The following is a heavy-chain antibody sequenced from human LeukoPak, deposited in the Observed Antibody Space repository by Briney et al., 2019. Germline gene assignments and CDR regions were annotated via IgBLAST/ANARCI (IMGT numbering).Heavy chain of an antibody. D-gene: IGHD1-26*01. CDR1: GFTFTSSA. V-gene: IGHV1-58*01. CDR3: AAEVGATEAFDY. Sequence: GTSVKVSCKASGFTFTSSAVQWVRQARGQRLEWIGWIVVGSGNTNYAQKFQERVTITRDMSTSTAYMELSGLRSEDTAVYYCAAEVGATEAFDYWGQGTLVTVSS. J-gene: IGHJ4*02. CDR2: IVVGSGNT.